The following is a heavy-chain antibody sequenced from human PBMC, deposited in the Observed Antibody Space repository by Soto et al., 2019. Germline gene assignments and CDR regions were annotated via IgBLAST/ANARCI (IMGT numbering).Heavy chain of an antibody. D-gene: IGHD3-9*01. Sequence: EVQLVESGGGLVQPGRSLRLSCAASGFTFDDYAMHWVRQAPGKGLEWVSGISWNSGSIGYADSVKGRFTISRDNAKNSLYLQMNSLRAEDTALYYCAKSRAGYDILTGHDSWGQGTLVTVSS. CDR1: GFTFDDYA. J-gene: IGHJ4*02. V-gene: IGHV3-9*01. CDR2: ISWNSGSI. CDR3: AKSRAGYDILTGHDS.